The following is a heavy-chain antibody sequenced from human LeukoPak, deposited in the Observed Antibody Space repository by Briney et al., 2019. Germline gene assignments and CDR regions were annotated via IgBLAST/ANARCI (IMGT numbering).Heavy chain of an antibody. CDR3: ARDPYSGNYGTYYYYYMDV. D-gene: IGHD1-26*01. V-gene: IGHV3-21*01. CDR1: GFTFSTYS. CDR2: ITSSSNYI. Sequence: GGSLRLSCAPSGFTFSTYSMNWVRQAPGRGLEWVSFITSSSNYIYYADSVKGRFTISRDNAKNSLFLQMDSLGPEDTAVYYCARDPYSGNYGTYYYYYMDVWGKGTTVTISS. J-gene: IGHJ6*03.